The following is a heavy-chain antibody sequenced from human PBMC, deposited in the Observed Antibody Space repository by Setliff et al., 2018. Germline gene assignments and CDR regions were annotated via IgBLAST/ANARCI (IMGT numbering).Heavy chain of an antibody. D-gene: IGHD3-16*02. CDR1: GGSISSSSYY. V-gene: IGHV4-39*07. CDR3: ARGPSAEDYVWGTYRLDY. Sequence: PSETLSLTCAVSGGSISSSSYYWGWIRQPPGKGLEWIGEINQSGSTNYNPSLETRVSISVDTSKNQFSLKVRSVTAADTAVYYCARGPSAEDYVWGTYRLDYWGQGTLVTVSS. CDR2: INQSGST. J-gene: IGHJ4*02.